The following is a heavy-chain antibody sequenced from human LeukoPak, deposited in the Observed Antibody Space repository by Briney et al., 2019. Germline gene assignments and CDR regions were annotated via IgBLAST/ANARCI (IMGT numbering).Heavy chain of an antibody. Sequence: ASVKVSCKASGYTFTGYYMHWVRQAPGQGLEWMGWINPNSGGTNYAQKFQGRVTMTRDTSISTAYMELSRLRSDDTAVYYCVRLPLGYCSSTSCLDWGQGTLVTVSS. D-gene: IGHD2-2*01. J-gene: IGHJ4*02. CDR1: GYTFTGYY. V-gene: IGHV1-2*02. CDR2: INPNSGGT. CDR3: VRLPLGYCSSTSCLD.